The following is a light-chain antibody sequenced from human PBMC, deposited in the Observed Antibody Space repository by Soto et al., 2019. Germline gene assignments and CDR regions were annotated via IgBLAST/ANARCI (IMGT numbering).Light chain of an antibody. CDR1: QSLVHSDGNTY. V-gene: IGKV2-24*01. J-gene: IGKJ2*01. Sequence: DIVMTQTPLSSPVTLGQPASISCRSSQSLVHSDGNTYLSWLHQRPGQPQRLLIYKVSHRLSGVPDRFSGSGAGTDFTLKISRVEAEDVGVYYCMQATQFPRYTFGQGTKLEIK. CDR2: KVS. CDR3: MQATQFPRYT.